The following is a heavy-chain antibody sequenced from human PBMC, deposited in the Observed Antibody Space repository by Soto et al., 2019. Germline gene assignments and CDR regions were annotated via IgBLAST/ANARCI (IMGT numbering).Heavy chain of an antibody. CDR1: GFTFSRYS. V-gene: IGHV3-21*01. CDR3: AREPDGMDV. CDR2: ISSSSSYI. Sequence: EVQLVESGGGLVKPGGYLRLSCAASGFTFSRYSMNWVRQAPGKGLEWVSSISSSSSYIYYADSVKGRFTISRDNAKNSLYLHMNSLRAEDTAVYYCAREPDGMDVWGQGTTVTVSS. J-gene: IGHJ6*02.